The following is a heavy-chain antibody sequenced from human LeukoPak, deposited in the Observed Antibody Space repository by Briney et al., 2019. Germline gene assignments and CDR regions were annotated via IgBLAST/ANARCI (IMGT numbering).Heavy chain of an antibody. D-gene: IGHD4-17*01. CDR2: IKQDGGEK. Sequence: AGGSLRLSCAASEFTFSSYWMSRVRQAPGKGLEWVANIKQDGGEKYYLDSVKGRFTVSRDNAKNSLYLQMNSLRAEDTAVYYCARVGARQILEYWGQGTLVTVSS. CDR3: ARVGARQILEY. J-gene: IGHJ4*02. CDR1: EFTFSSYW. V-gene: IGHV3-7*01.